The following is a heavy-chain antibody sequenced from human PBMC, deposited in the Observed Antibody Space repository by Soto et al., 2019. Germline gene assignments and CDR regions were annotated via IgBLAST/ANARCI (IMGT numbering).Heavy chain of an antibody. D-gene: IGHD5-18*01. J-gene: IGHJ4*02. CDR3: VNSHDSSPSDY. Sequence: SGPTLFNPTQTLELTCTFSGFSLSTFGMGLGWIRQPPGKALELLSLIYWNDDKRYSPSLNSRLTIAKDTSKNLVVLTMTNVDPVDAATYYCVNSHDSSPSDYWGQGTMVTVSS. CDR2: IYWNDDK. V-gene: IGHV2-5*01. CDR1: GFSLSTFGMG.